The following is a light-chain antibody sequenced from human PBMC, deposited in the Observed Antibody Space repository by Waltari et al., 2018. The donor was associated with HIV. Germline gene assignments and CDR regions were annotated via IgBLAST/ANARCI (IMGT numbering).Light chain of an antibody. CDR3: SSYTITNTWV. J-gene: IGLJ3*02. CDR2: RVP. CDR1: HSDIGTFDF. V-gene: IGLV2-14*01. Sequence: QSALAQPASMSGSPGQSVTISCAGSHSDIGTFDFVSWYQQLPGKAPKLLISRVPFRPSGVPSRFSASKSANTASLTISDLQTEDEAHYYCSSYTITNTWVFGGGTLLTVL.